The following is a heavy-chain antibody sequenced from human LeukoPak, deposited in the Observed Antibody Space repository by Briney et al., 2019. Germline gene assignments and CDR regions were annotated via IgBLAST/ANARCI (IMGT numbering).Heavy chain of an antibody. CDR1: GFTFSDYY. CDR3: AKKYCSGGSCHTIDY. V-gene: IGHV3-11*03. D-gene: IGHD2-15*01. J-gene: IGHJ4*02. Sequence: PGGSLRLSCAATGFTFSDYYMIWIRQAPGKGLEWVSYISTSSYTNYADSVKGRFTISRDNSRNTLFLQMNSLRAEDTAVYYCAKKYCSGGSCHTIDYWGQGTLVTVSA. CDR2: ISTSSYT.